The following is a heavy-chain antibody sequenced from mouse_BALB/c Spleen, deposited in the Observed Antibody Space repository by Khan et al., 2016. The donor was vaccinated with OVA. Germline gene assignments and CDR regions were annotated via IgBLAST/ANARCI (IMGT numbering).Heavy chain of an antibody. CDR3: ARSVTITTVVATDFDY. Sequence: EVQLQESGPGLVKPSQSLSLTCTVTGYSITSDYAWNWIRQFPGNKLEWMGYISYSGRTSYNPSLKSRISFTRDTSKNQFFLQLNSVTTEDTAPYYCARSVTITTVVATDFDYWGQGTTLTVSS. V-gene: IGHV3-2*02. CDR1: GYSITSDYA. D-gene: IGHD1-1*01. CDR2: ISYSGRT. J-gene: IGHJ2*01.